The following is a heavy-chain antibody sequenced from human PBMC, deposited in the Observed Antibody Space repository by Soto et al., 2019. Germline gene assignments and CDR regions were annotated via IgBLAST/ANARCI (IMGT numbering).Heavy chain of an antibody. J-gene: IGHJ6*02. CDR1: GFTFSSYG. CDR3: AREGITMVRGAISDYYGMDV. D-gene: IGHD3-10*01. V-gene: IGHV3-33*01. Sequence: PGGSLRLSCAASGFTFSSYGMHWVRQAPGKGLEWVAVIWYDGSNKYYADSVKGRFTISRDNSKNTLYLQMNSLRAEDTAVYYCAREGITMVRGAISDYYGMDVWGQGTTVTVSS. CDR2: IWYDGSNK.